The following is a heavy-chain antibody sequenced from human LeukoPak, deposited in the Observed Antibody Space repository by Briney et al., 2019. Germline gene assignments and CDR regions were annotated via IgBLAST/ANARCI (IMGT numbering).Heavy chain of an antibody. CDR1: GFTFSSYS. Sequence: GGSLRLSCAASGFTFSSYSMNWVRQAPGKGLEWVSSISSSSSYIYYADSVKGRFTISRDNAKNPLYLQMNSLRAEDTAVYYCARDKVVMATIRDFYYGMDVWGQGTTVTVSS. CDR3: ARDKVVMATIRDFYYGMDV. J-gene: IGHJ6*02. V-gene: IGHV3-21*01. D-gene: IGHD5-24*01. CDR2: ISSSSSYI.